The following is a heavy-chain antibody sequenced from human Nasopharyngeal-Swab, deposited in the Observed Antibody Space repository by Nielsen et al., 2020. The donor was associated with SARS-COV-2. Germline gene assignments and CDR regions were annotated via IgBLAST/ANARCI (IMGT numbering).Heavy chain of an antibody. CDR3: ARLGGSSWCFDY. J-gene: IGHJ4*02. CDR2: IKQDGSEK. V-gene: IGHV3-7*01. CDR1: GFTFSSYW. D-gene: IGHD6-13*01. Sequence: GESLKISCAASGFTFSSYWMSWVRQAPGKGLEWVVNIKQDGSEKYYVDSVKGRFTISRDNAKNSLYLQMNSLRAEDTAVYYCARLGGSSWCFDYWGQGTLVTVSS.